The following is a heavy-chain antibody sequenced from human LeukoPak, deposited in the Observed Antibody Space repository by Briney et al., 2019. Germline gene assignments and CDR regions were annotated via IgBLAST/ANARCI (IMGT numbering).Heavy chain of an antibody. CDR3: TTDRLDYADFTYYFDY. CDR2: IKSKTDGGTT. J-gene: IGHJ4*02. D-gene: IGHD3/OR15-3a*01. Sequence: PGGSLRLSCAASGFTFSNAWMSWVRQAPGKGLEWVGCIKSKTDGGTTDYAAPVKGRFTISRDDSKNTLYLQMNSLKTEDTAVYYCTTDRLDYADFTYYFDYWGQGTLVTVSS. V-gene: IGHV3-15*01. CDR1: GFTFSNAW.